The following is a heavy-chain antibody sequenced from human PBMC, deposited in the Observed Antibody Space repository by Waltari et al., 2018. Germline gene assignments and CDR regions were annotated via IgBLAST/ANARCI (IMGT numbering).Heavy chain of an antibody. V-gene: IGHV4-39*07. CDR2: IYYSGST. D-gene: IGHD6-6*01. CDR3: ARDFRGRIIAARLGAFDI. Sequence: QLQLQESGPGLVKPSETLSLTCTVSGGSISSSSYYWGWTRQPPGKGLEWIGSIYYSGSTYYNPSLKSRVTISVDTSKNQFSLKLSSVTAADTAVYYCARDFRGRIIAARLGAFDIWGQGTMVTVSS. CDR1: GGSISSSSYY. J-gene: IGHJ3*02.